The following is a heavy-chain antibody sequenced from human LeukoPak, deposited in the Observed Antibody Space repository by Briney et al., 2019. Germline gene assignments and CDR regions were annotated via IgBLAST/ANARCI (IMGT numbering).Heavy chain of an antibody. V-gene: IGHV4-59*01. CDR3: ASTMVRGVIDHFDY. CDR2: INYSEST. CDR1: GGSISSYY. D-gene: IGHD3-10*01. J-gene: IGHJ4*02. Sequence: SGTLSLTCTVSGGSISSYYWSWIRQPPEKGLEWIAYINYSESTNYNPSLKSRVTISVDTSKNQFSLKLSSVTAADTAVYYCASTMVRGVIDHFDYWGQGALVIVSS.